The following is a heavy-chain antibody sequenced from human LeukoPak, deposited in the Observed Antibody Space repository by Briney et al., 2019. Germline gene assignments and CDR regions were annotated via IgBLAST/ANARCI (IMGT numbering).Heavy chain of an antibody. Sequence: LRLSCAASGFTFSDYYMSWIRQAPGKGLEWIGEINHSGSTNYNPSLKSRVTISVDTSKNQFSLKLSSVTAADTAVYYGARVEIYYDFWSGSNWFDRWGQGTLVTVAS. CDR2: INHSGST. CDR3: ARVEIYYDFWSGSNWFDR. J-gene: IGHJ5*02. CDR1: GFTFSDYY. D-gene: IGHD3-3*01. V-gene: IGHV4-34*01.